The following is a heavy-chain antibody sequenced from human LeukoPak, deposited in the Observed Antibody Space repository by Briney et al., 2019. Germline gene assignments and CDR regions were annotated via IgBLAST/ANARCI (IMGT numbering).Heavy chain of an antibody. J-gene: IGHJ4*02. D-gene: IGHD6-6*01. CDR1: GGTFSSYA. CDR2: IIPMFGTA. CDR3: ARDPPGRPYSSSSYG. Sequence: SVKVSCKASGGTFSSYAISWVRQAPGQGLEWMGGIIPMFGTANYAQKFQGRVTITADKSTSTAYMELSSLRPEDTAVYYCARDPPGRPYSSSSYGWGQGTLVTVSS. V-gene: IGHV1-69*06.